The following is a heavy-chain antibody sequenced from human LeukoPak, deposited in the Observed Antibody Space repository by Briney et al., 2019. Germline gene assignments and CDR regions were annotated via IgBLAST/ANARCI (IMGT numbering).Heavy chain of an antibody. V-gene: IGHV1-46*01. CDR1: GYTFTSYY. CDR2: INPSGGST. Sequence: ASVKVSCKASGYTFTSYYMHWVRQAPGQGLEWMGIINPSGGSTSYAQKFQGRVTMTRDTSTSTVHMELSSLRSEDTAVYYCARGRQGYYDSSGYPDYWGQGTLVTVSS. D-gene: IGHD3-22*01. CDR3: ARGRQGYYDSSGYPDY. J-gene: IGHJ4*02.